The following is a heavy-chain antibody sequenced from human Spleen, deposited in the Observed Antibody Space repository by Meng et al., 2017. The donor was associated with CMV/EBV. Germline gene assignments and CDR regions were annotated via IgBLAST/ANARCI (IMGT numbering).Heavy chain of an antibody. CDR2: INHSGST. V-gene: IGHV4-34*01. CDR1: GGSFSGYY. J-gene: IGHJ6*02. D-gene: IGHD4-17*01. CDR3: ARLRSLGLYYYYGMDV. Sequence: SETLSLTCAVYGGSFSGYYWSWIRQPPGKGLEWIGEINHSGSTNYNPSLKSRVTISVDTSKNQFSLKLSSVTAADTAVYYCARLRSLGLYYYYGMDVWGQGTTVTVSS.